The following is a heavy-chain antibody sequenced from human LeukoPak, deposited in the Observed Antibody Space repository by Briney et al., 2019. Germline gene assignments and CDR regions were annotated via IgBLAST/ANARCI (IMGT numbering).Heavy chain of an antibody. CDR3: AKVINPSGYSYGYFDY. Sequence: GGSLRLSCAASGFTFSSYGMHWVRQAPGKGLEWVAVISYDGSNKYYADSVKGRFTISRDNSKNTLYLQMNGLRAEDTAVYYCAKVINPSGYSYGYFDYWGQGTLVTVSS. J-gene: IGHJ4*02. CDR2: ISYDGSNK. V-gene: IGHV3-30*18. D-gene: IGHD5-18*01. CDR1: GFTFSSYG.